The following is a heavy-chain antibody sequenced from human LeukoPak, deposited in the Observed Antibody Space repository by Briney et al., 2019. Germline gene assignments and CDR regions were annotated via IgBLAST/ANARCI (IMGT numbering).Heavy chain of an antibody. Sequence: SESLSLTCTVSGVSATTFYWSWIRQPPGKGLEWIAFISYNVATDYNPSLKSRVTVSVDVSKNQLSLKLNSVTAADTAVYFCAREGDSESLAFDIWGPGAPVTVSS. D-gene: IGHD2-15*01. CDR3: AREGDSESLAFDI. J-gene: IGHJ3*02. CDR1: GVSATTFY. CDR2: ISYNVAT. V-gene: IGHV4-59*02.